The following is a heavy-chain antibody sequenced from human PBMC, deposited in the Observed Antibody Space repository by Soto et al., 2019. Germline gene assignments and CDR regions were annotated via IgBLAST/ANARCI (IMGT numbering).Heavy chain of an antibody. CDR2: ISNDGTTT. Sequence: EVQLVESGGGLVQSGGSLRLSCAASGLTFRNYWMHWVRQAPGQGLVWVSRISNDGTTTDYADSVKGRFTVSRDNAKNTQSLQMDSLRSEDTAVYFCASAVDYDFWSGTTHYGMDVWGQGTTVTVS. V-gene: IGHV3-74*01. J-gene: IGHJ6*02. D-gene: IGHD3-3*01. CDR1: GLTFRNYW. CDR3: ASAVDYDFWSGTTHYGMDV.